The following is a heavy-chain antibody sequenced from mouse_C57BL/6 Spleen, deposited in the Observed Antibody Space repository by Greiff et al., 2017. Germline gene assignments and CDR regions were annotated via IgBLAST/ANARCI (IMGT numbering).Heavy chain of an antibody. CDR2: IDPSDSDT. V-gene: IGHV1-52*01. J-gene: IGHJ2*01. Sequence: VQLQQPGAELVRPGSSVKLSCKASGYTFTSYWMQWVKQRPIQGLEWIGNIDPSDSDTHYNQKFKDKATLTVDKSSSTAYMQLSSLTSEDSSFYYCARDENYDYGQAYVDYWGHGTTLTVSS. D-gene: IGHD2-4*01. CDR3: ARDENYDYGQAYVDY. CDR1: GYTFTSYW.